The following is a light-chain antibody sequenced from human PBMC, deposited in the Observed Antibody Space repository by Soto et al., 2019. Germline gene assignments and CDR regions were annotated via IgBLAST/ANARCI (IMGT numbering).Light chain of an antibody. Sequence: QSALTQPRSVSGSPGQSVTISCTGTSSDIGGYNYVSWYQQHPDKAPKLMIYDVSKRPSGVPDRFSGSKSGNTASLTISGLQDEDEGEYYCCSYAGSYTLVFGGGTKVTAL. CDR2: DVS. CDR1: SSDIGGYNY. V-gene: IGLV2-11*01. J-gene: IGLJ2*01. CDR3: CSYAGSYTLV.